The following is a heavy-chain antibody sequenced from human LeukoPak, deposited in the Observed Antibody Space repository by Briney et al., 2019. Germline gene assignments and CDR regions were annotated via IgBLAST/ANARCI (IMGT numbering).Heavy chain of an antibody. D-gene: IGHD3-3*01. Sequence: ASVKVSCKASGYTFTSYDINWVRQATGQGLEWMGWMNPNRGNTGYAQKFQGRVTMTRNTSISTAYMELSSLRSEDTAVYYCARNPRVFWSGYHRSWFDPWGQGTLVTVSS. V-gene: IGHV1-8*01. CDR3: ARNPRVFWSGYHRSWFDP. J-gene: IGHJ5*02. CDR2: MNPNRGNT. CDR1: GYTFTSYD.